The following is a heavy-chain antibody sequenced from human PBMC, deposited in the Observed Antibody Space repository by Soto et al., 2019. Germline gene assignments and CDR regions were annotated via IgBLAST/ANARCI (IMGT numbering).Heavy chain of an antibody. V-gene: IGHV2-5*02. CDR2: IYWDDDK. J-gene: IGHJ4*02. D-gene: IGHD1-26*01. CDR1: GFSLSTSGVG. CDR3: AHRKWELLLGYFDY. Sequence: SGPTLVNPTQLLTLTCTFSGFSLSTSGVGVGWIRQPPGKALEWLALIYWDDDKRYSPSLKSRLTITKDTSKNQVVLTMTNMDPVDTATYYCAHRKWELLLGYFDYWGQGTLVTVSS.